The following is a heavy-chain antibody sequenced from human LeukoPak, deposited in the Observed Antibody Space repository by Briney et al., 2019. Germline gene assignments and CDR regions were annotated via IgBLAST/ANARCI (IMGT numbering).Heavy chain of an antibody. J-gene: IGHJ3*02. V-gene: IGHV4-59*01. CDR2: IYYSGST. CDR3: ARGTYRIFAFDI. CDR1: GGSISSYY. D-gene: IGHD2-15*01. Sequence: SETLSLTCTVSGGSISSYYWSWIRQPPGKGLEWIGYIYYSGSTNYNPSLKSRVTISVDTSKNQFSLKLSSVTAADTAVYYCARGTYRIFAFDIWGQGTMVTVSS.